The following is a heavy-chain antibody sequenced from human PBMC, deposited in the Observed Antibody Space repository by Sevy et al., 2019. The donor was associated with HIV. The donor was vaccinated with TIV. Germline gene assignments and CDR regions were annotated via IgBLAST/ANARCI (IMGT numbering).Heavy chain of an antibody. J-gene: IGHJ6*02. D-gene: IGHD2-21*01. CDR2: ISWNSRNI. CDR1: GFPFNDHA. CDR3: AKDINRGCDGVNCYSYYYYFYGLDV. V-gene: IGHV3-9*01. Sequence: GGSLRLSCAASGFPFNDHAMHWVRQVPGKGLEWVSGISWNSRNIGNADSVKGRFTISRDNARPFVYLEMNSLRPEETAFYYCAKDINRGCDGVNCYSYYYYFYGLDVWGQGTTVTVSS.